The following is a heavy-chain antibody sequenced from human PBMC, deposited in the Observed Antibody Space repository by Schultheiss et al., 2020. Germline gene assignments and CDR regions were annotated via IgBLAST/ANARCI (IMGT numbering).Heavy chain of an antibody. CDR1: GFTFSSYA. D-gene: IGHD4-11*01. CDR2: ISGSGGST. J-gene: IGHJ4*02. CDR3: AKEDSRFYYFDY. Sequence: GESLKISCAASGFTFSSYAMNWVRQAPGKGLECVSGISGSGGSTYYADSVKGRFTISRDNSKNTLYLQMNSLRAEDTAVYYCAKEDSRFYYFDYWGQGTLVTVSS. V-gene: IGHV3-23*01.